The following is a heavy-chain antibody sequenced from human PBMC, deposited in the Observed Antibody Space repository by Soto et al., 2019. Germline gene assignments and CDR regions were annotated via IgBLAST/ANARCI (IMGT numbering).Heavy chain of an antibody. CDR2: IYYSGST. CDR1: GGSISSYY. CDR3: ARRYERLRAYCGGDCLDNYYYYYYGMDV. J-gene: IGHJ6*02. V-gene: IGHV4-59*01. D-gene: IGHD2-21*02. Sequence: SETLSLTCTVSGGSISSYYWSWIRQPPGKGLEWIGYIYYSGSTNYNPSLKSRVTISVDTSKNQFSLKLSSVTAADTAVYYCARRYERLRAYCGGDCLDNYYYYYYGMDVWGQGTTVTVSS.